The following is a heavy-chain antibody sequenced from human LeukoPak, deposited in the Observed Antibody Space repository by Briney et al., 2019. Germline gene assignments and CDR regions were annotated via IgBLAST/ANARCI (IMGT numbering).Heavy chain of an antibody. D-gene: IGHD3-10*01. CDR2: INPNRGGT. Sequence: ASVKVSCKASGYTFTGYYMHWVRQAPGQGVEWMGWINPNRGGTNYAQKFQGRVTMTRVTSISTAYMELSRLRSDGTAVYYCAVTMVRGAPRDAFDIWGQGIMVTVSS. V-gene: IGHV1-2*02. CDR3: AVTMVRGAPRDAFDI. CDR1: GYTFTGYY. J-gene: IGHJ3*02.